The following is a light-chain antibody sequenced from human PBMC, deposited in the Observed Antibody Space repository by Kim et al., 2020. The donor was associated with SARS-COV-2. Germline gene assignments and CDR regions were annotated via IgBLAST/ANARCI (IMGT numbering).Light chain of an antibody. J-gene: IGKJ4*01. CDR2: ATS. V-gene: IGKV1-6*02. CDR1: QDIRDE. CDR3: LQDHKYPLT. Sequence: AIQMTQSPSSLSASVGDRVIITCRASQDIRDELDWYQEKPGKAPKLLIYATSNLQSGVPSRFSGSGSGTDFTLTISSLQPEDFATYYCLQDHKYPLTFGGGTKVEIK.